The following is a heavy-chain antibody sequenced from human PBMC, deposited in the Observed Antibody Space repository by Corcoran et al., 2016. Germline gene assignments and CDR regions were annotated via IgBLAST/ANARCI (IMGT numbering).Heavy chain of an antibody. V-gene: IGHV3-30*18. J-gene: IGHJ3*02. CDR1: GFIYSRYG. CDR2: ISYDGSNK. D-gene: IGHD5-18*01. CDR3: ANEIQLWSLYDAFDI. Sequence: QVQVGDSGEVGVKQGRSLRVYCTVSGFIYSRYGMNWVRQARGKGLEWVAVISYDGSNKYYADSVKGRCTISRDNSKNTLYLQMNSLRAEDTAVYYCANEIQLWSLYDAFDIWGQGTMVTVSS.